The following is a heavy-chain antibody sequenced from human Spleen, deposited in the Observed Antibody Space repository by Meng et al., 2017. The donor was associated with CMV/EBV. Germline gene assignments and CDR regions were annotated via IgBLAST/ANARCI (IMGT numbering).Heavy chain of an antibody. CDR1: GSLSGFY. D-gene: IGHD1-26*01. J-gene: IGHJ4*02. CDR2: INHSGST. V-gene: IGHV4-34*01. CDR3: ARGRRREVGATRGLVDY. Sequence: GSLSGFYWSWIRQPPGKGLEWIGEINHSGSTNCNPSLKSRVTISVDTSKNQFSLKVNSVTAADTAVYYCARGRRREVGATRGLVDYWGQGALVTVSS.